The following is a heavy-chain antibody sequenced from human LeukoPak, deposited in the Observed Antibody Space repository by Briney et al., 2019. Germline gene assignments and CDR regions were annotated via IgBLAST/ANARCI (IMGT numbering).Heavy chain of an antibody. CDR2: IYTSGST. D-gene: IGHD4-11*01. Sequence: SETLSLTCTVSGGSISSYYWSWIRQPAGKGLEWIGRIYTSGSTNYNPSLKSRVTMSVDTSKNQFSLKLRSVTAADTAVYYCARSRRYSNYVDWFDPWGQGTLVTVSS. J-gene: IGHJ5*02. V-gene: IGHV4-4*07. CDR3: ARSRRYSNYVDWFDP. CDR1: GGSISSYY.